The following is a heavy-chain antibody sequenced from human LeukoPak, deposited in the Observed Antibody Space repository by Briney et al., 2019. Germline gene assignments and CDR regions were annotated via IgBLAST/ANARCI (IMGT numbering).Heavy chain of an antibody. J-gene: IGHJ5*02. D-gene: IGHD3-22*01. Sequence: GASVKVSCKASGYTFTGYYMHWVRQAPGQGLEWMGGIIPIFGTANYAQKFQGRVTITADESTSTAYMELSSLRSEDTAVYYCARDSSGKYNWFDPWGQGTLVTVSS. CDR2: IIPIFGTA. CDR1: GYTFTGYY. CDR3: ARDSSGKYNWFDP. V-gene: IGHV1-69*13.